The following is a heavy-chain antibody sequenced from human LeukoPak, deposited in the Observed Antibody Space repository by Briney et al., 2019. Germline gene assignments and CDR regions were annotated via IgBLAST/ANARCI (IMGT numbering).Heavy chain of an antibody. CDR3: AISQSGWYFH. V-gene: IGHV3-64D*09. Sequence: PGGSLRLSCSASGFTFSDYAMHWVRQAPGKGLEYVSAISSTGGSTYYADSVKGRFTISRDNSKNTLYLQMSSLRAEDTAVYYCAISQSGWYFHWGQGTLVTVSS. J-gene: IGHJ4*02. D-gene: IGHD6-19*01. CDR2: ISSTGGST. CDR1: GFTFSDYA.